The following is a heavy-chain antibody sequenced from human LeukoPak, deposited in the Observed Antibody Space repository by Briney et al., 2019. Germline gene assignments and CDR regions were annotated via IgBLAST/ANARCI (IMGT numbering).Heavy chain of an antibody. Sequence: PGGSLRLSCAASGFTFSSYWMHWVRQAPGKGLVWVSRISSDGSSTSYADSVKGRFTISRDNAKNTLYLQMNSLRAEYTAVYYCARDVTATLDYWGQGTLVTVSS. D-gene: IGHD5-18*01. J-gene: IGHJ4*02. V-gene: IGHV3-74*01. CDR1: GFTFSSYW. CDR2: ISSDGSST. CDR3: ARDVTATLDY.